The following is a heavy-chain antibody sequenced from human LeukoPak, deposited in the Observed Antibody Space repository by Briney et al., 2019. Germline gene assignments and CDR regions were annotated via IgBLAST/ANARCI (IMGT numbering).Heavy chain of an antibody. CDR1: GYTSTSYD. Sequence: ALVKVSCKASGYTSTSYDINWVRQATGQGLEWMGWMNPNSGNTGYAQKFQGRVTMTRNTSISTAYMELSSLRSEDTAVYYCARPLSRKSGSYSGYWGQGTLVTVSS. D-gene: IGHD1-26*01. CDR3: ARPLSRKSGSYSGY. V-gene: IGHV1-8*01. CDR2: MNPNSGNT. J-gene: IGHJ4*02.